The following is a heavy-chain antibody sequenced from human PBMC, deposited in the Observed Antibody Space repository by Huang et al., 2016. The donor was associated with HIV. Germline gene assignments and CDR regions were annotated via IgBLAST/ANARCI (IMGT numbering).Heavy chain of an antibody. V-gene: IGHV4-30-4*08. Sequence: QVQLQESGPGLVKPSQTLSLTCTVSGGFIRSGGYYWSWIRQPPGKGLEWIGNIYDNGRTYYNPSLRSRVSISVDTSKNQFSLKLTSVTAADMAVFFCARSLYDASGSSLNYFDYWGQGTLVTVSS. CDR2: IYDNGRT. CDR3: ARSLYDASGSSLNYFDY. J-gene: IGHJ4*02. CDR1: GGFIRSGGYY. D-gene: IGHD3-22*01.